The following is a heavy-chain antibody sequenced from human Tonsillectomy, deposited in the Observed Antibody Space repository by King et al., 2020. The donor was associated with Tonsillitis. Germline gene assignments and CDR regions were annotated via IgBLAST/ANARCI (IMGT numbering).Heavy chain of an antibody. CDR3: ARVAGTYGGFGQLYFDY. CDR1: GGSISTYY. V-gene: IGHV4-59*01. D-gene: IGHD2-8*01. J-gene: IGHJ4*02. Sequence: VQLQESGPGLVKPSETLSLTCTVSGGSISTYYWSWIRQTPGKGLEWIGYIYYSESTNYNPSLNSRVTISLDTSKNQFSLKLSSVTAADTAVYYCARVAGTYGGFGQLYFDYWGQGTLVTVPS. CDR2: IYYSEST.